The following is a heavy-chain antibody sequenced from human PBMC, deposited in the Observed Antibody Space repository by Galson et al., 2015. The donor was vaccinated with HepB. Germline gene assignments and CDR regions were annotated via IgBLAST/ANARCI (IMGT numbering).Heavy chain of an antibody. CDR2: IRQDGSEK. V-gene: IGHV3-7*01. Sequence: SLRLSCAASGFTFSSYWMSWVRQAPGKGLEWVANIRQDGSEKYYVDSEKGRFTISRDNAKNSLYLQMNSLRAEDTAVYYCARGRRGGSYYSGHAFDIWAKGQWSPSLQ. CDR3: ARGRRGGSYYSGHAFDI. CDR1: GFTFSSYW. D-gene: IGHD1-26*01. J-gene: IGHJ3*02.